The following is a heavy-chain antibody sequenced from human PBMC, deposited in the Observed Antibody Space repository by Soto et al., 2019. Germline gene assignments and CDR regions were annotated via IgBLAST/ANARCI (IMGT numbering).Heavy chain of an antibody. Sequence: EVQLLESGGGLVPPGGSLRLSCIGSGFDFSDYAMTWVRQAQGEGLEWISSISGGGGVTEYADSVRGRYTISRDNSKSTLYLQMNSLRVDDSAVYYCANTYHQLAWVPLDYWGQGTLVTVSS. CDR1: GFDFSDYA. D-gene: IGHD6-13*01. J-gene: IGHJ4*02. CDR2: ISGGGGVT. CDR3: ANTYHQLAWVPLDY. V-gene: IGHV3-23*01.